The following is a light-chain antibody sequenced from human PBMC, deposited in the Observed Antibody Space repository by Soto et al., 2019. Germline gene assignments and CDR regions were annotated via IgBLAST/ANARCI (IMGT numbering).Light chain of an antibody. CDR1: SSDIGGYNY. Sequence: QSALTQPASVSGSPGQSITISCTGTSSDIGGYNYVSWFQQHPDKAPKLMIYDVHGRPSGVSNRFSGSKSGNTASLTISGLQAEDEADYYCSSLTSSGTRVFGTGTKLTVL. V-gene: IGLV2-14*01. CDR2: DVH. J-gene: IGLJ1*01. CDR3: SSLTSSGTRV.